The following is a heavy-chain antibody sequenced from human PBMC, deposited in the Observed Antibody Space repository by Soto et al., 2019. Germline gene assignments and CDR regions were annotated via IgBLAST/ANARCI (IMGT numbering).Heavy chain of an antibody. CDR3: SKDSRSRYSHY. Sequence: EVQLLESGGGLVQPGGSLRLSCAASGFTFSSYAMSWVRQAPGKGLEWVSAISGSGGSTYYADSVKGRFTISRDNSKKPLYLQMNSLRAEDTAVYYCSKDSRSRYSHYWGQGTLVTLPS. CDR1: GFTFSSYA. D-gene: IGHD6-13*01. J-gene: IGHJ4*02. V-gene: IGHV3-23*01. CDR2: ISGSGGST.